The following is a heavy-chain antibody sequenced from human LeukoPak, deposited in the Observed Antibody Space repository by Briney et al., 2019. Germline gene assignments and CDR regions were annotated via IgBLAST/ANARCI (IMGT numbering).Heavy chain of an antibody. Sequence: GASVKVSCKASGYTLTSYGISWVRQAPGQGLEWMGWISAYNGNTNYAQKLQGRVTMTTDTSTSTAYMELRSLRSDDTAVYYCARAKRDGPYYYYGMDVWGQGTTVTVSS. CDR2: ISAYNGNT. J-gene: IGHJ6*02. CDR1: GYTLTSYG. CDR3: ARAKRDGPYYYYGMDV. V-gene: IGHV1-18*01.